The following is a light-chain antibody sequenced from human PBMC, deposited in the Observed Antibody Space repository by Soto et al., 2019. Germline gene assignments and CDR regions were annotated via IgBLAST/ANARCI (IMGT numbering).Light chain of an antibody. CDR2: EVS. V-gene: IGLV2-14*01. Sequence: QSVLTQPASASGSPGQSITISCTGTSSDVGAYNYVSWYQQHPGKAPKLLIFEVSSRPSGVSNRFSGSKSGSTASLTISGLQAEDEADYYCSSYADSDTLYVFGTGTKVTVL. CDR3: SSYADSDTLYV. CDR1: SSDVGAYNY. J-gene: IGLJ1*01.